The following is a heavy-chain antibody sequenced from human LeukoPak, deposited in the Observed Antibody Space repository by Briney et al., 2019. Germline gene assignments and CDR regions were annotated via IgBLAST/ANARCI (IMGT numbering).Heavy chain of an antibody. V-gene: IGHV1-69-2*01. J-gene: IGHJ5*02. CDR2: VDPEDGDT. D-gene: IGHD3-10*01. CDR1: GYTFTDYY. CDR3: ATGLPGGP. Sequence: ASVKVSCKASGYTFTDYYMHWVQQAPGKGLEWMGRVDPEDGDTIYAEKFQGRVTITADTSTDTAYMELSSLRSEDTAVYYCATGLPGGPWGQGTLVTVSS.